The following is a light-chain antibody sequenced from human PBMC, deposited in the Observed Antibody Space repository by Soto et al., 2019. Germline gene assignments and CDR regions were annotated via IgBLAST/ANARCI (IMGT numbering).Light chain of an antibody. V-gene: IGKV3D-20*02. CDR1: QNVRNTY. CDR2: AAS. CDR3: QQRSNWPRIT. J-gene: IGKJ3*01. Sequence: DIVLTQSPGTLSLSPGERATLSCRASQNVRNTYLAWYQQKAGQAPRLLIYAASSRATGIPDRFSGSGSGTDFTLTITGLEPEDFAVYYCQQRSNWPRITFGPGTKVDIK.